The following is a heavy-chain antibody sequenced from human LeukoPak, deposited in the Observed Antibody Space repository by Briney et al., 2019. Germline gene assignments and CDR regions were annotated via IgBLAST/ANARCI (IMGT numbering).Heavy chain of an antibody. CDR2: ISWDGGST. CDR1: GFTFDDYT. Sequence: GGSLRLSCAASGFTFDDYTMHWVRRAPGKGLEWVSLISWDGGSTYYADSVKGRFTISRDNSKNSLYLQMNSLRTEDTALYYCAKGGGAHYYYYYMDVWGKGTTVTISS. D-gene: IGHD1-26*01. CDR3: AKGGGAHYYYYYMDV. V-gene: IGHV3-43*01. J-gene: IGHJ6*03.